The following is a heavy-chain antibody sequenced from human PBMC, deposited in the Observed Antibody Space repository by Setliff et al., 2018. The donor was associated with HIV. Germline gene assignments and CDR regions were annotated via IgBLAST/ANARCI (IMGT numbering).Heavy chain of an antibody. V-gene: IGHV1-8*01. CDR2: MNPNSGAT. CDR1: GHPFSNYD. CDR3: ASGKGVRGVIIRGGLDV. D-gene: IGHD3-10*01. J-gene: IGHJ6*04. Sequence: ASVKVSCKTSGHPFSNYDIIWVRRATGQGLEWLGWMNPNSGATGYAQKFKDRFIMTRATSISTAYMELSSLTSEDTAVYYCASGKGVRGVIIRGGLDVWGKGTTVTVSS.